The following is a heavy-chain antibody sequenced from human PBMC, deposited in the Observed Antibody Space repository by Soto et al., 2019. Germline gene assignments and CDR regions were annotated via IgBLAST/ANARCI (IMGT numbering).Heavy chain of an antibody. CDR1: GFTFSNHA. CDR2: ITGSGDYT. J-gene: IGHJ4*02. D-gene: IGHD3-22*01. CDR3: AKARYYDSTGYLYYFDY. Sequence: EVQLLESGGGLVQPGGSLRLSCAASGFTFSNHAMSWVRQAPGKGLEWVSSITGSGDYTYYADSVKGRFTISRDNSKNTLYLQMNSLRAEDTAVYYCAKARYYDSTGYLYYFDYWGQGTLVTVSS. V-gene: IGHV3-23*01.